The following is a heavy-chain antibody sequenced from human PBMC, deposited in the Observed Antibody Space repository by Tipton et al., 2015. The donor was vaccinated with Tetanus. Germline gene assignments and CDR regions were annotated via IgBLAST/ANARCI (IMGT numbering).Heavy chain of an antibody. J-gene: IGHJ5*02. CDR1: GGSISSTNW. CDR2: IYYSGST. V-gene: IGHV4-4*02. CDR3: ARGPFAYDR. Sequence: GLVKPSGTLSLTCAVSGGSISSTNWWSWVRQPPGKGLEWIGCIYYSGSTNYNPSLKSRVTISVDTSKNQFSLKLSSVTAADTAVYYCARGPFAYDRWGQGALVTVSS.